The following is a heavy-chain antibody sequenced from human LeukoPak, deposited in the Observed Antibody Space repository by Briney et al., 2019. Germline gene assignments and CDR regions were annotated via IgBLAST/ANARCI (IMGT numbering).Heavy chain of an antibody. V-gene: IGHV3-23*01. J-gene: IGHJ6*03. CDR1: GFTFSSYA. Sequence: GGSLRLSCAASGFTFSSYAMSWVRQAPGKGLEWVSGLSANGASTYHADSVKGRFTISRDNSKNTLYLQMNSLRAEDTAVYYCARPVIAAAGKYYYYYYMDVWGKGTTVTVSS. CDR2: LSANGAST. CDR3: ARPVIAAAGKYYYYYYMDV. D-gene: IGHD6-13*01.